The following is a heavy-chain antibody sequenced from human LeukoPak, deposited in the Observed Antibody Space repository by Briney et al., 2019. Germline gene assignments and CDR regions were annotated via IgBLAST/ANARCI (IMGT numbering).Heavy chain of an antibody. Sequence: PSETLSLTCTVSGGSISGSSYYWGWIRQPPGKGLEWIGSIYYSGSTYYNPSLKSRVTISVDTSKNQFSLKLSSVTAADTAVYYCAREITMVRGGYYYYYYGMDVWGQGTTVTVSS. CDR3: AREITMVRGGYYYYYYGMDV. V-gene: IGHV4-39*02. CDR1: GGSISGSSYY. CDR2: IYYSGST. D-gene: IGHD3-10*01. J-gene: IGHJ6*02.